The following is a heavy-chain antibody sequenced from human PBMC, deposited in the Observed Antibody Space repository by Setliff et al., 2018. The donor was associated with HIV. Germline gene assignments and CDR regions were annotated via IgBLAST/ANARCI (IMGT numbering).Heavy chain of an antibody. CDR3: ARARLLGGFLS. CDR1: GDSIGTYY. J-gene: IGHJ5*02. CDR2: FYYGGST. D-gene: IGHD7-27*01. V-gene: IGHV4-59*01. Sequence: PSETLSLTCSVSGDSIGTYYWSWIRQTPGKRLEWIGFFYYGGSTDYNPALKNRVAISVDTSRNRVSLKMTSVTAADTAVYYCARARLLGGFLSWGRGALVTVSS.